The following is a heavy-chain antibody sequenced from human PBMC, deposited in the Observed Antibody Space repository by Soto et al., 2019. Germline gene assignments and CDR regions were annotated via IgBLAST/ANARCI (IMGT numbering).Heavy chain of an antibody. Sequence: SETLSLTCTVSGGCINKYYWSWIRQSPGKGLEWIGYIHYSGSTNYNPSLKSRVTISVDTSKKHFSLKLRSVTAADTAVYYCARGVDYYFGMDVWGQGTTVTVSS. CDR3: ARGVDYYFGMDV. CDR1: GGCINKYY. J-gene: IGHJ6*02. V-gene: IGHV4-59*01. D-gene: IGHD3-16*01. CDR2: IHYSGST.